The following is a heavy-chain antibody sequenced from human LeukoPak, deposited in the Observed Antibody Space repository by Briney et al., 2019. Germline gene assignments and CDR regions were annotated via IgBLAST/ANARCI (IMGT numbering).Heavy chain of an antibody. V-gene: IGHV4-31*03. D-gene: IGHD2/OR15-2a*01. Sequence: SETLSLTCTVSGGSISSGAYYWNWIRQRPGKGLEWIGYIYYSGSTYYNPSHKSRVTMSVDTSKNQFSLKLSSVTAADTAVYYCAREVIEDWFDPWGQGTLVTVSS. CDR2: IYYSGST. CDR3: AREVIEDWFDP. CDR1: GGSISSGAYY. J-gene: IGHJ5*02.